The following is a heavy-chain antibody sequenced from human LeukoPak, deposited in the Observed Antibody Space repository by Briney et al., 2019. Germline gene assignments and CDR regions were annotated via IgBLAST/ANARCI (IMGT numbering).Heavy chain of an antibody. V-gene: IGHV3-23*01. CDR3: AKDGFGTLDF. Sequence: SGGSLRLSCAASGFTFSNYAMSWVRQAPGKGLEWVSTISGTSSGTYYTDSVKGRFTISRDNSKNTLYLQMSSLRPEDTAVHYCAKDGFGTLDFWGQGTPVIVSS. CDR2: ISGTSSGT. J-gene: IGHJ4*02. D-gene: IGHD3-10*01. CDR1: GFTFSNYA.